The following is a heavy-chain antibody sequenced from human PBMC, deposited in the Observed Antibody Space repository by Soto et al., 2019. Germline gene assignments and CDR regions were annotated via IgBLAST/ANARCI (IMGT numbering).Heavy chain of an antibody. D-gene: IGHD5-12*01. CDR2: INHSGST. V-gene: IGHV4-34*01. CDR3: ARGGYDFYGNWFDP. J-gene: IGHJ5*02. Sequence: SETLSLTCAVYGGSFSGYHWSWIRQPPGKGLEWIGEINHSGSTNYNPSLKSRVTISVDTSKNQFSLKLSSVTAADTAVYYCARGGYDFYGNWFDPWGQGTLVTVSS. CDR1: GGSFSGYH.